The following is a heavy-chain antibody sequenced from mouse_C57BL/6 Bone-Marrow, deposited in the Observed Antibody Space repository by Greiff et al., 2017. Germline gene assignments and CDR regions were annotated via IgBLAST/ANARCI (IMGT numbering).Heavy chain of an antibody. CDR2: IYPGSGST. V-gene: IGHV1-55*01. CDR1: GYTFTSYW. CDR3: ASSTMGTTTGYYCDY. D-gene: IGHD2-2*01. J-gene: IGHJ2*01. Sequence: QVQLQQPGAELVKPGASVKMSCKASGYTFTSYWITWVKQRPGHGLEWIGDIYPGSGSTNYNEKFKSKATLTVDTSSSTAYMQLSSLTSEDSAVYYGASSTMGTTTGYYCDYGGQGTTLTVSS.